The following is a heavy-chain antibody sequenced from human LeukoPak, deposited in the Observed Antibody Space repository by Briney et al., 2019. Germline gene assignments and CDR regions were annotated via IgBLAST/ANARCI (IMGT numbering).Heavy chain of an antibody. CDR2: VKEDGSEK. J-gene: IGHJ4*02. D-gene: IGHD6-13*01. CDR3: ARYGSIVAAGTFDY. CDR1: GFTFSRFW. V-gene: IGHV3-7*04. Sequence: PGGSLRLSCAASGFTFSRFWMSWVRQAPGKGLEWVANVKEDGSEKYYVGSVKGRFTISRDNAKNSLYLQMNSLRAEDTAVYYCARYGSIVAAGTFDYWGQGTLVTVSS.